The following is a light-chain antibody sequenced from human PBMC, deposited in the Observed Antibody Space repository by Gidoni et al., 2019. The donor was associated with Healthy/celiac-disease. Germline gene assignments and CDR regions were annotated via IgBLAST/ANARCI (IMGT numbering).Light chain of an antibody. CDR1: QSISSY. CDR2: AAS. J-gene: IGKJ4*01. V-gene: IGKV1-39*01. Sequence: DLQMTQSPSSLSASVGDRVTITCRASQSISSYLNWYQQKPGKAPKLLIYAASSLQSGVPSRFSGSGSGTEFTLTISSLQPEDFATYDCQQSYSTPRALTFGGGTKVEIK. CDR3: QQSYSTPRALT.